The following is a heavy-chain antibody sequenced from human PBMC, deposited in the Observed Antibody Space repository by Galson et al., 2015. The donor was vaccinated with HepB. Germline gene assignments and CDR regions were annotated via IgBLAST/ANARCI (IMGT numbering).Heavy chain of an antibody. D-gene: IGHD3-10*01. CDR3: AKIRNLVNYYGSGSYPLYGMDV. CDR1: GFTFSSYA. CDR2: ISGSGGST. J-gene: IGHJ6*02. V-gene: IGHV3-23*01. Sequence: SLRLSCAASGFTFSSYAMSWVRQAPGKGLEWVSAISGSGGSTYYADSVKGRFTISRDNSKNTLYLQMNSLRAEDTAVYYCAKIRNLVNYYGSGSYPLYGMDVWGQGTTVTVSS.